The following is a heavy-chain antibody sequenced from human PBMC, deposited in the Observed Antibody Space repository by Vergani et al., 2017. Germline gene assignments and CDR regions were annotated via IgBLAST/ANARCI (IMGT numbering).Heavy chain of an antibody. Sequence: EVQLLESGGSLKQPGGSVRLSCAASGFTFSTYAMHWVRQAPGKGLEWVSALTGGGGSTYYADSFKGRFIISRHNSRDTLYLQMNSLRPEDTATYYCVKNAGSYGNFFDSWGEETLVTVSS. CDR3: VKNAGSYGNFFDS. D-gene: IGHD1-26*01. J-gene: IGHJ4*02. CDR1: GFTFSTYA. CDR2: LTGGGGST. V-gene: IGHV3-23*01.